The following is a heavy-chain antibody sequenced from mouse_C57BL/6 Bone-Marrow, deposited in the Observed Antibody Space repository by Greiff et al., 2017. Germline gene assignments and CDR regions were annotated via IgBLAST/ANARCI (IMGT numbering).Heavy chain of an antibody. J-gene: IGHJ2*01. CDR3: ARWDYYGSSFLSY. CDR2: IRNKANGYTT. Sequence: EVLRVESGGGLVQPGGSLSLSCAASGFTFTDYYMSWVRQPPGKALEWLGFIRNKANGYTTEYSASVKGRFTISRDNSQSILYLQMNALRAEDSATYYCARWDYYGSSFLSYGGQGTTLTVSS. V-gene: IGHV7-3*01. D-gene: IGHD1-1*01. CDR1: GFTFTDYY.